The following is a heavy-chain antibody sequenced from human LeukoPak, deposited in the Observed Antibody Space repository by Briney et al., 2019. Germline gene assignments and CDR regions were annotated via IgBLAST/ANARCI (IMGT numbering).Heavy chain of an antibody. V-gene: IGHV4-39*01. CDR1: GVSIDSSTYY. J-gene: IGHJ6*02. CDR2: IHYTGST. CDR3: ARRGTGTTCDGRFCYYDGIGV. D-gene: IGHD1-7*01. Sequence: SETLSLTCTVSGVSIDSSTYYWGWIRQPPGEGLEWIGYIHYTGSTYYNPSLKSRVTLSADTSKNQFSLRLSSVTAADTAVYYCARRGTGTTCDGRFCYYDGIGVWGQGTTVTVSS.